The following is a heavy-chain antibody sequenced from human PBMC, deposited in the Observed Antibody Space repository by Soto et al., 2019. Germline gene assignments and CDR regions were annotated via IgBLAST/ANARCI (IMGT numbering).Heavy chain of an antibody. Sequence: LRLSCAASGFTFSDYYMSWIRQAPGKGLEWVSYISSSGSTIYYADSVKGRFTISRDNAKNSLYLQMNSLRAEDTAVYYCARAAPWSLRFDPWGQGTLVTVSS. CDR3: ARAAPWSLRFDP. J-gene: IGHJ5*02. V-gene: IGHV3-11*01. D-gene: IGHD1-26*01. CDR1: GFTFSDYY. CDR2: ISSSGSTI.